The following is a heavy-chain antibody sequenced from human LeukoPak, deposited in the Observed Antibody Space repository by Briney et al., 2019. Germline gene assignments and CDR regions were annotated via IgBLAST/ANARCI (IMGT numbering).Heavy chain of an antibody. CDR3: ARVSHSHYYHMDV. J-gene: IGHJ6*03. CDR1: GVSISSYY. CDR2: IYYSGST. D-gene: IGHD2-21*01. Sequence: SETLSLTCTVSGVSISSYYWTWIRQPPGKGLEWIGYIYYSGSTNYNPSLKSRVTISLDTSKNQFSLKLSSVTAADTAVYYCARVSHSHYYHMDVWGKGTTVTVSS. V-gene: IGHV4-59*12.